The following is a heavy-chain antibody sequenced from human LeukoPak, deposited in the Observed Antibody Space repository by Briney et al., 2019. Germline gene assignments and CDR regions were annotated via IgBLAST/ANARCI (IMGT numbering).Heavy chain of an antibody. CDR2: ISSSSSYI. J-gene: IGHJ4*02. Sequence: GGSLRLSCAASGLTFSSYSMNWVRQAPGKGLEWVSSISSSSSYIYYADSVKGRFTISRDYAKNSLYLQMNSLRAEDTAVYYCARDVRYGDGDYWGQGTLVTVSS. CDR1: GLTFSSYS. D-gene: IGHD4-17*01. CDR3: ARDVRYGDGDY. V-gene: IGHV3-21*01.